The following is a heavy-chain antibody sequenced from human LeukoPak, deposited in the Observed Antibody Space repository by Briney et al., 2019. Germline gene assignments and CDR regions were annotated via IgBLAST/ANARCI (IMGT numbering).Heavy chain of an antibody. CDR2: ITGSGGST. CDR1: GFTFSSYG. Sequence: EGSLRLSCAASGFTFSSYGISWVRRQAPGEGLEWVSGITGSGGSTYYADSVKGRFTISRDNSKNTLYLQMNSLRAEDTAVYYCAKTYSGRRYYFDYWGQGTLVTVSS. CDR3: AKTYSGRRYYFDY. J-gene: IGHJ4*02. V-gene: IGHV3-23*01. D-gene: IGHD1-26*01.